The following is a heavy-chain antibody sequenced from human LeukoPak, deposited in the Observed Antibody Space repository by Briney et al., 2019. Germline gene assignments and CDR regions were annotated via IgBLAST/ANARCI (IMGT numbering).Heavy chain of an antibody. V-gene: IGHV4-34*01. Sequence: SETLSLTCAVYGGSFSGYYWSWIRQPPGQGLEWIGEINHSGSTNYNLSLKSRVTLSVDTSKNQFSLKLSSVTAADTAVYYCARAYDYYDSSGYFFDYWGQGTLVTVSS. D-gene: IGHD3-22*01. CDR2: INHSGST. CDR1: GGSFSGYY. J-gene: IGHJ4*02. CDR3: ARAYDYYDSSGYFFDY.